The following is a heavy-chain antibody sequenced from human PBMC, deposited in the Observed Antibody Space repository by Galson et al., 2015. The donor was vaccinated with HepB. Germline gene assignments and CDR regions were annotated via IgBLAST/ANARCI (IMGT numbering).Heavy chain of an antibody. D-gene: IGHD6-19*01. V-gene: IGHV1-46*01. CDR1: GYTFTSYY. J-gene: IGHJ4*02. CDR2: INPSGGST. Sequence: SVKVSCKASGYTFTSYYMHWVRQAPGQGLEWMGIINPSGGSTSYAQKFQGRVTMTRDTSTSTVYMELSSLRSEDTAVYYCARAWVGIAVAGYFDYWGQGTLVTVSS. CDR3: ARAWVGIAVAGYFDY.